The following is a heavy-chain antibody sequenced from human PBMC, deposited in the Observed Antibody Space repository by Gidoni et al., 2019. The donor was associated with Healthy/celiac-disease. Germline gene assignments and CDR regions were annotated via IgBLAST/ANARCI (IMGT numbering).Heavy chain of an antibody. V-gene: IGHV4-34*01. CDR3: ARRLAAAASVGYFDY. CDR1: GGSFSGYY. J-gene: IGHJ4*02. Sequence: QGQLQQWGAGRLKPSETVYLTCAVDGGSFSGYYWSWIRQPPGKGLEWIGEINHSGSTNYNPSLKSRVTISVDTSKNQFSLKLSSVTAADTAVYYCARRLAAAASVGYFDYWGQGTLVTVSS. D-gene: IGHD6-13*01. CDR2: INHSGST.